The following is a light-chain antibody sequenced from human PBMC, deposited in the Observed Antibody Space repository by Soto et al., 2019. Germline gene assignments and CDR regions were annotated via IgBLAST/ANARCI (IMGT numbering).Light chain of an antibody. CDR1: QSVSSN. CDR3: QQYSNWPPGLT. Sequence: EIVLTQSPATLSVSPGERATLSCRASQSVSSNLAWYQQKPGQAPRLLIYAASTRATGIPARFSGSGSGTEFTLTISSLQSEDFAVYYCQQYSNWPPGLTFGGGTKVDIK. CDR2: AAS. J-gene: IGKJ4*01. V-gene: IGKV3-15*01.